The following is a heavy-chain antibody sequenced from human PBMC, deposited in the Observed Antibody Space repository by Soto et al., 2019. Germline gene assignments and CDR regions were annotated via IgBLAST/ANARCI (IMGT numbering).Heavy chain of an antibody. J-gene: IGHJ6*03. Sequence: GGSLRLSCAASGFTFSSYAMHWVRQAPGKGLEYVSAISSNGGSTYYANSVKGRFTISRDNSKNTLYLQMGSLRAEDMAVYYCARDWNGRYCSGGSCSNYYYYYVDVWGKGTTVTVSS. D-gene: IGHD2-15*01. CDR3: ARDWNGRYCSGGSCSNYYYYYVDV. CDR1: GFTFSSYA. CDR2: ISSNGGST. V-gene: IGHV3-64*01.